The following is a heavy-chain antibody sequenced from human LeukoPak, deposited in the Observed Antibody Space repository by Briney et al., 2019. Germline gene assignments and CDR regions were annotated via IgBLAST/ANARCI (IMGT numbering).Heavy chain of an antibody. Sequence: SETLSLTCAVYGGSFSGYYWSWIRQPPGKGLEWIGEINHSGSTNYNPSLKSRGTISVDTSKNQFSLKLSSVAAEDTAVYYCARGLLSVPYSSGWYSPRVPFDYWGQGTLVTVSS. D-gene: IGHD6-19*01. CDR3: ARGLLSVPYSSGWYSPRVPFDY. J-gene: IGHJ4*02. V-gene: IGHV4-34*01. CDR2: INHSGST. CDR1: GGSFSGYY.